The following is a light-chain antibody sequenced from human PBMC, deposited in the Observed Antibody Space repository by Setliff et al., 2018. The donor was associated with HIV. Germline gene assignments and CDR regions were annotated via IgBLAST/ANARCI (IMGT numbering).Light chain of an antibody. J-gene: IGLJ1*01. V-gene: IGLV1-51*01. CDR2: DNH. CDR1: RSNIGDRS. Sequence: QAVLTQQPSVSAAPGQKVSISCSGSRSNIGDRSVSWYQHLPGTAPKLLIHDNHERPSGILERFSGSTSGTSATLAISGLQTGDEADYYCGAWDTSLAVYVFGTGTKVTVL. CDR3: GAWDTSLAVYV.